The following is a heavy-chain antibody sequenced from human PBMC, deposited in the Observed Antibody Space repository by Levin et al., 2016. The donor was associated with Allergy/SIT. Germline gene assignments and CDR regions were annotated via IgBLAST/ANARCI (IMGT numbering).Heavy chain of an antibody. CDR3: AREPADGAAAGATLEY. V-gene: IGHV1-3*01. Sequence: WVRQAPGQGLEWMGWINAGNGNTEYSQKFQDRLTITRDTSASTDYMDLSRVGSEDTAVYYCAREPADGAAAGATLEYWGQGTLVTVSS. CDR2: INAGNGNT. J-gene: IGHJ4*02. D-gene: IGHD6-13*01.